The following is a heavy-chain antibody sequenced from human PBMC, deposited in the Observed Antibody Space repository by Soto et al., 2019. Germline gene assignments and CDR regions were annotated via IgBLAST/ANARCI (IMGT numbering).Heavy chain of an antibody. CDR1: GFTFSSYS. J-gene: IGHJ6*01. D-gene: IGHD3-3*01. V-gene: IGHV3-21*01. Sequence: GWSLRLSCAASGFTFSSYSMNWVRQAPGKGLEWVSSISSSSSYIYYADSVKGRFTISRDNAKNSLYLQMNSLRAEDTAVYYCARVQIFGVVMTDYGMEAWGQGTTVTASS. CDR2: ISSSSSYI. CDR3: ARVQIFGVVMTDYGMEA.